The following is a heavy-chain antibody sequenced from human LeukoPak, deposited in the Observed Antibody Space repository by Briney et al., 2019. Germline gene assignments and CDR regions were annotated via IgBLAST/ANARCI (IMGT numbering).Heavy chain of an antibody. J-gene: IGHJ4*02. CDR3: ARGPRGYCSSTSCRIFDY. CDR1: GYTFTSYG. D-gene: IGHD2-2*01. Sequence: ASVKVSCKASGYTFTSYGISWVRQAPGQGLEWMGWISAYNGNTNYAQKLQGRVTMTTDTSTSTAYMELRSLRSDDTAVYCCARGPRGYCSSTSCRIFDYWGQGTLVTVSS. CDR2: ISAYNGNT. V-gene: IGHV1-18*04.